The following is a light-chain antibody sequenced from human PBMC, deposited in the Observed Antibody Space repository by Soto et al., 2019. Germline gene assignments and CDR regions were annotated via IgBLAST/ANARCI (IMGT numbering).Light chain of an antibody. CDR3: QQYYDFPQN. CDR1: QSILYSSNNKNY. V-gene: IGKV4-1*01. CDR2: WAS. J-gene: IGKJ1*01. Sequence: DIVMTQSPESLAVSLGERATINCKSSQSILYSSNNKNYLAWYQQKPGQPPKLLIYWASTRESGVPERFSGSGSGTDFTLPISSLQAEDVAVYYCQQYYDFPQNFGQGTKVEIK.